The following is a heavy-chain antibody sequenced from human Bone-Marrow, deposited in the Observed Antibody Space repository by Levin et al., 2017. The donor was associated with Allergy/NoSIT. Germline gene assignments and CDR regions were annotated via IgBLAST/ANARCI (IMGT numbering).Heavy chain of an antibody. V-gene: IGHV4-34*01. CDR1: GGSFSLYY. Sequence: SSETLSLTCAVYGGSFSLYYWHWIRQPPGKGLEWIGEINHSGSTNYNPSLKSRVTISVDMSKNQFSLKMTSVTAADTAVYYCALTLVSPVITSHWGQGTLVTVSS. J-gene: IGHJ4*02. CDR3: ALTLVSPVITSH. CDR2: INHSGST. D-gene: IGHD2-21*01.